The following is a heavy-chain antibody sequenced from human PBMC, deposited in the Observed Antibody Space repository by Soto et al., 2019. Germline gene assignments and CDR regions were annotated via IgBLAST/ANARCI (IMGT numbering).Heavy chain of an antibody. CDR3: ARLSYYGSGSYSSDYFDY. V-gene: IGHV5-51*01. CDR1: GYSFTSYW. CDR2: IYPGDSDT. J-gene: IGHJ4*02. Sequence: EVQLVQSGAEVKKPGESLKISCKGSGYSFTSYWIGWVRQMPGKGLEWMGIIYPGDSDTRYSPSFQGQVTISADKSISTAYLQWSSLKASDTDMYYCARLSYYGSGSYSSDYFDYWGQGTLVTVSS. D-gene: IGHD3-10*01.